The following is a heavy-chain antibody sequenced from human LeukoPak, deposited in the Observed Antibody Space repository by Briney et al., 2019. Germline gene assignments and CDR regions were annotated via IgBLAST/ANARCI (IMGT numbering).Heavy chain of an antibody. V-gene: IGHV1-2*02. D-gene: IGHD3-3*01. CDR1: GYTFTDCY. CDR2: INPNNGVT. Sequence: ASVKVSCKASGYTFTDCYIHWVRQAPGQGLGWMGWINPNNGVTNYVQKYQGRVTMTRDTSISTAYMRLSRLTSDDTAVYYCARGYYDFWSGFYYFWGQGTLVTVSS. CDR3: ARGYYDFWSGFYYF. J-gene: IGHJ4*02.